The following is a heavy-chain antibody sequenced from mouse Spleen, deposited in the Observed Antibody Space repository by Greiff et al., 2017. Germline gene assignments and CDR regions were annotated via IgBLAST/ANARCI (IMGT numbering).Heavy chain of an antibody. Sequence: QVQLQQPGAEPVKPGASVKLSCKASGYTFTTYWIHWVKQRPGRGLEWIGRIDPNSGGTKYNEKLKSKATLTVDKPSSTANMQLSSLTSEDSAVYYCAREGDYYGTPFAYWGQGTLVTVSA. CDR3: AREGDYYGTPFAY. D-gene: IGHD1-1*01. J-gene: IGHJ3*01. CDR1: GYTFTTYW. CDR2: IDPNSGGT. V-gene: IGHV1-72*01.